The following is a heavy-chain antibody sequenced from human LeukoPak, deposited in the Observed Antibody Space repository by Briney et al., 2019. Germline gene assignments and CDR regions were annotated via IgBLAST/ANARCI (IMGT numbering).Heavy chain of an antibody. CDR2: ISGSGSIT. CDR1: GFTFSSYA. Sequence: PGGSLRLSCAASGFTFSSYAMNWVRQAPGKGLEWVSAISGSGSITYYADSVKGRLTISRDNSKNTLYLQMNSLRAEDTAVYYCAKGSSYYGSGSHFDYWGQGTLVTVSS. V-gene: IGHV3-23*01. CDR3: AKGSSYYGSGSHFDY. J-gene: IGHJ4*02. D-gene: IGHD3-10*01.